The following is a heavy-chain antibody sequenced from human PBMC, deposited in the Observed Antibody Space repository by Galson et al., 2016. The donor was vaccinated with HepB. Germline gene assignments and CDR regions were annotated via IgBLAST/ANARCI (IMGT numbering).Heavy chain of an antibody. J-gene: IGHJ4*02. CDR2: ISTDGSSA. V-gene: IGHV3-74*01. Sequence: SLRLSCAASGFTFSSYWMSWVRQAPGKGLEWVSRISTDGSSATYADSVKGRSTISRDNAKNTLYLEMNSLRAEDTAVYYCARAPVLPATVGGYDHWGQGTLVTVSS. D-gene: IGHD2-2*01. CDR3: ARAPVLPATVGGYDH. CDR1: GFTFSSYW.